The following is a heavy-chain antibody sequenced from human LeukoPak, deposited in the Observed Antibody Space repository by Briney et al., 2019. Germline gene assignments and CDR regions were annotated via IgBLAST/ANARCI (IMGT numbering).Heavy chain of an antibody. CDR2: IGDNGGDT. D-gene: IGHD1-1*01. CDR3: GRDWKLDY. Sequence: GGSLRLSCAASGFTFNNYAMSWVRQAPGKGLEWVSAIGDNGGDTKYADSMKGWFTISRDNSRNTLYLQLNSLRVEDTAIYYCGRDWKLDYWGQGTLVTVSS. CDR1: GFTFNNYA. J-gene: IGHJ4*02. V-gene: IGHV3-23*01.